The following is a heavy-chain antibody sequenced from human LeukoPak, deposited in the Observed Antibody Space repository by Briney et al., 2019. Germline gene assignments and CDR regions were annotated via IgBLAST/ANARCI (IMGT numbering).Heavy chain of an antibody. CDR3: ARTGYYYDSSGYSLYYYMDV. D-gene: IGHD3-22*01. V-gene: IGHV1-2*02. J-gene: IGHJ6*03. Sequence: GASVKVSCKASGYTFTDYYIHWVRQAPGQGLEWMGWINPNSGGTNYAQKFQGSVTMTRDTSISTAFMELSRLRSDDTAVYYCARTGYYYDSSGYSLYYYMDVWGKGTTVTVSS. CDR2: INPNSGGT. CDR1: GYTFTDYY.